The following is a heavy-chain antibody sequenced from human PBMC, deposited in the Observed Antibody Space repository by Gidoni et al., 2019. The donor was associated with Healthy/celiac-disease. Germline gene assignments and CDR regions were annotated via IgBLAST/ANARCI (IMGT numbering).Heavy chain of an antibody. V-gene: IGHV4-30-4*01. CDR3: ARGSGYADYYYYGMDV. J-gene: IGHJ6*02. D-gene: IGHD2-15*01. CDR1: GGSISSGDYY. Sequence: QVQLQESGPGLVKPSQPLSLTCTVSGGSISSGDYYWSWIRQPPGKGLEWIGYIYYSGSTYYNPSLKSRVTISVDTSKNQFSLKLSSVTAADTAVYYCARGSGYADYYYYGMDVWGQGTTVTVSS. CDR2: IYYSGST.